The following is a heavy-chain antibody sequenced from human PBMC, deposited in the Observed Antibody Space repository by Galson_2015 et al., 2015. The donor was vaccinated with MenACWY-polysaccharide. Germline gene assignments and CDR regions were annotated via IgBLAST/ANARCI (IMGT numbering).Heavy chain of an antibody. V-gene: IGHV3-30*18. J-gene: IGHJ4*02. Sequence: SLRLSCAASGFTFSSYGMHWVRQAPGKGLEWVAVISYDGSNKYYADSVKGRFTISRDNSKNTLYLQMNSLRAEDTAVYYCAKPGDDFWSGYYSHFDYWGQGTLVTVSS. D-gene: IGHD3-3*01. CDR1: GFTFSSYG. CDR3: AKPGDDFWSGYYSHFDY. CDR2: ISYDGSNK.